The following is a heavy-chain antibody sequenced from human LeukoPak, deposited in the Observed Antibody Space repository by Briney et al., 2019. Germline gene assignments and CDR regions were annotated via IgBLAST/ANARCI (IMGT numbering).Heavy chain of an antibody. V-gene: IGHV4-61*02. D-gene: IGHD3-3*01. CDR3: ARGYDDSGAFDY. Sequence: SETLSLTCTVSGGSISSGSYYWSWIRQPAGKGLEWIGRIYTSGSTNYNPSLKSRVTISVDRSKNQFSLKLSSVTAADTAVYYCARGYDDSGAFDYWGQGTLVTVSS. CDR1: GGSISSGSYY. J-gene: IGHJ4*02. CDR2: IYTSGST.